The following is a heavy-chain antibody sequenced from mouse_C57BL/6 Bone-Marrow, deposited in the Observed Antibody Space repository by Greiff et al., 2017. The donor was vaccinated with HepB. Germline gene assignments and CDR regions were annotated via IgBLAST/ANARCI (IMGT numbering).Heavy chain of an antibody. J-gene: IGHJ3*01. Sequence: QVQLQQPGAELVMPGASVKLSCKASGYTFTSYWMHWVKQRPGQGLEWIGEIDPSDSYTNYNQKFKGKSTLTVDKSSSKAYMQLSSLTSEDSAVYYCAREGGIYYGISPAWFAYWGQGTLVTVSA. CDR2: IDPSDSYT. D-gene: IGHD1-1*01. CDR1: GYTFTSYW. V-gene: IGHV1-69*01. CDR3: AREGGIYYGISPAWFAY.